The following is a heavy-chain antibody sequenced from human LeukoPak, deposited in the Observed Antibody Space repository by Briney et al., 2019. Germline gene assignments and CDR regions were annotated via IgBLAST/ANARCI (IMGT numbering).Heavy chain of an antibody. J-gene: IGHJ4*02. CDR2: IYHSGST. D-gene: IGHD7-27*01. CDR3: ARAPTGDLTYYFDY. CDR1: GGSISSGSYY. V-gene: IGHV4-39*07. Sequence: SETLSLTCTVSGGSISSGSYYWSWIRQPPGKGLEWIGSIYHSGSTYYNPSLKSRVTISVDTSKNQFSLKLSSVTAADTAVYYCARAPTGDLTYYFDYWGQGTLVTVSS.